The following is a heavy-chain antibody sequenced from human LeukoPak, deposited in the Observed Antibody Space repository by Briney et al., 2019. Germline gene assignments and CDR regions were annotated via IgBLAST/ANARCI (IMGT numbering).Heavy chain of an antibody. D-gene: IGHD2-2*01. CDR2: IIPILGIA. CDR3: ARDARWDIVVVPAASPRNYYYYYGMDV. J-gene: IGHJ6*02. CDR1: GGTFSSYA. Sequence: GSSVKVSCKASGGTFSSYAISWVRQAPGRGLEWMGRIIPILGIANYAQKFQGRVTITADKSTSTAYMELSSLRSEDTAVYYCARDARWDIVVVPAASPRNYYYYYGMDVWGQGTTVTVSS. V-gene: IGHV1-69*04.